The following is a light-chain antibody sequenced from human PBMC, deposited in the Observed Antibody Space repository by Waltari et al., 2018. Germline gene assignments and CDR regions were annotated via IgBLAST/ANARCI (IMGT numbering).Light chain of an antibody. Sequence: QLVLTQSPSASASLGASVRLTCTLRCGHSSNVIEWHLRQPEMVPRYLMKVNSDGSHSKGDEIPDRFSGSSSGAERYLTISSLQSEDEADYYCQTGGHGTWVFGGGTKLTVL. V-gene: IGLV4-69*01. CDR1: CGHSSNV. CDR2: VNSDGSH. CDR3: QTGGHGTWV. J-gene: IGLJ3*02.